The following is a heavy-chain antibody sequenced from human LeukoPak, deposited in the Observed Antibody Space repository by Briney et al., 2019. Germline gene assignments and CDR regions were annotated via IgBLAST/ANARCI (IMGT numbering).Heavy chain of an antibody. Sequence: GGSLRLSCAASGFTFSSCSMNWVRQAPGKGLESVSYISGSDNTIYYADSVKGRFTISRDNARNSLYLQMNSLRDEDTAVYYCARVHRGYSFGRLDYWGQGTLVTVSS. V-gene: IGHV3-48*02. D-gene: IGHD5-12*01. CDR1: GFTFSSCS. CDR3: ARVHRGYSFGRLDY. CDR2: ISGSDNTI. J-gene: IGHJ4*02.